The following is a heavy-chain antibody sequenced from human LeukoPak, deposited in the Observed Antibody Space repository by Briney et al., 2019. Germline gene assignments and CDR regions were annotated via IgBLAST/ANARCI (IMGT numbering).Heavy chain of an antibody. Sequence: SETLSLTCTVSGGSISSGGYYWGWIRQPPGKGLEWIGNIHYSGNTKYNPSLKSRVTISLDTSKNQFSLRMSSVTAADTAVYYCARDESSGFYYYGMDVWGQGTTVTVSS. J-gene: IGHJ6*02. V-gene: IGHV4-61*08. CDR3: ARDESSGFYYYGMDV. CDR1: GGSISSGGYY. CDR2: IHYSGNT. D-gene: IGHD6-19*01.